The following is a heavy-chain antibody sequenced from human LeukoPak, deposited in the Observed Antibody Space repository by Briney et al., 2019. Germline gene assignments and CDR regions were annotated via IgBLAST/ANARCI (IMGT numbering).Heavy chain of an antibody. D-gene: IGHD1-26*01. CDR3: ARDAIRIVGAIVY. CDR1: GYTFTSYY. V-gene: IGHV1-46*01. Sequence: ASVKVSCKASGYTFTSYYMHWVRQAPGQGLEWMGIINPSGGSTSYAQKFQGRVTMTRDTSTSAVYVELSSLRSEDTAVYYCARDAIRIVGAIVYWGQGTLVTVSS. CDR2: INPSGGST. J-gene: IGHJ4*02.